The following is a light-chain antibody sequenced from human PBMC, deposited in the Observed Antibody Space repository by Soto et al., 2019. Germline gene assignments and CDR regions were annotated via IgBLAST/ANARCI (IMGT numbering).Light chain of an antibody. CDR1: QDISGY. CDR3: QEHGNWPRRT. J-gene: IGKJ3*01. V-gene: IGKV1-9*01. Sequence: IQLTQSPSSLSASVGDRVTITCRASQDISGYVAWYQQRPGRAPQLLIYAASALQTGVPSRFSGSGSGTDFTLTISSLEPEDFAVYYCQEHGNWPRRTFGPGTTVDI. CDR2: AAS.